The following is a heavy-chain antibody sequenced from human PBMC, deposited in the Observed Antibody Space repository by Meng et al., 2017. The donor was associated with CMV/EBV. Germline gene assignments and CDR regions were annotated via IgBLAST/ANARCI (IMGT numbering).Heavy chain of an antibody. V-gene: IGHV1-46*01. CDR1: GYTFTSYH. CDR2: INPSGGST. D-gene: IGHD4-11*01. Sequence: ASVKVSCKASGYTFTSYHMHWVRQAPGQGLEWMGIINPSGGSTSYAQKFQGRVTMTRDTSTSTVYMELSSLRSEDTAVYYCARGMTTDYYYYGMDVWGQGTTVTVSS. J-gene: IGHJ6*02. CDR3: ARGMTTDYYYYGMDV.